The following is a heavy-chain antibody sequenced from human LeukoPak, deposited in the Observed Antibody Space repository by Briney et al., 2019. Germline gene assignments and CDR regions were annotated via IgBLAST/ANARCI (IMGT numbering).Heavy chain of an antibody. CDR2: INPSGGST. Sequence: ASVKISCKASGYTFTSYYMHWVRQAPGQGLEWMGIINPSGGSTSYAQKFQGRVTMTRDTSTSTVYMELSSLRSEDTAIYYCASNPPNTGDFYYWGLGTLVTVSS. CDR3: ASNPPNTGDFYY. CDR1: GYTFTSYY. D-gene: IGHD1-1*01. V-gene: IGHV1-46*01. J-gene: IGHJ4*02.